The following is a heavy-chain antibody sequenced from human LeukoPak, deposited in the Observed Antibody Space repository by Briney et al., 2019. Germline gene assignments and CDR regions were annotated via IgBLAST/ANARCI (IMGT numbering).Heavy chain of an antibody. CDR3: ARGELPGYSSSWYLVY. CDR2: INPNSGGT. Sequence: ASVKVSCKASGYTFTGYYMHWVRQAPGQGLEWMGWINPNSGGTNYAQKFQGRVTMTRDTPISTAYMELSRLRSDDTAVYYCARGELPGYSSSWYLVYWGQGTLVTVSS. J-gene: IGHJ4*02. CDR1: GYTFTGYY. V-gene: IGHV1-2*02. D-gene: IGHD6-13*01.